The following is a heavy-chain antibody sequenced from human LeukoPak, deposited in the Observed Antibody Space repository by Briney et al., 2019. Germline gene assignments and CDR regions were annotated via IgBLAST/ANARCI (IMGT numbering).Heavy chain of an antibody. V-gene: IGHV3-23*01. CDR2: ISGSGGST. CDR3: AKKPPDDSSGDYYYFDY. CDR1: GFTFSSYP. D-gene: IGHD3-22*01. Sequence: GGSLRLSCAASGFTFSSYPMSWVRQAPGKGLEWVSGISGSGGSTYYTDSVKGRFTISRDNSKNTLYLQMNSLRAEDTAVYYCAKKPPDDSSGDYYYFDYWGQGTLVTVSS. J-gene: IGHJ4*02.